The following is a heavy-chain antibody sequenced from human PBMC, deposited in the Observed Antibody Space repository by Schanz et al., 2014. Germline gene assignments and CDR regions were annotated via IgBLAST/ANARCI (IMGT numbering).Heavy chain of an antibody. CDR2: VSPYSGDT. D-gene: IGHD6-19*01. J-gene: IGHJ6*02. Sequence: QVQLVQSGVEVKKPGASVKVSCKASGYSFNGYYMNWVRQAPGQGLEWMGRVSPYSGDTNYAQMFQGRVTMTTATSISTAYMELSRLTSDDTAVFFCARENTAVAGMPRGMDGWGQGTTVTVTS. CDR3: ARENTAVAGMPRGMDG. V-gene: IGHV1-2*06. CDR1: GYSFNGYY.